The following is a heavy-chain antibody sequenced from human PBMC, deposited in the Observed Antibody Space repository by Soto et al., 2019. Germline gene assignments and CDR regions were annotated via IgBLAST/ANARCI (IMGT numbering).Heavy chain of an antibody. CDR3: PRGGNFWRGYYPKKFDY. D-gene: IGHD3-3*01. CDR1: GDSVSDNSAA. Sequence: SHTLSLTCAISGDSVSDNSAAWNWIRQSPSRGLEWLGRTYYRSKWYNDYAVSVKSRITVTPDTSKNQFSLHLNSVTPEDTAVYYCPRGGNFWRGYYPKKFDYWGQGTLVIVSS. V-gene: IGHV6-1*01. CDR2: TYYRSKWYN. J-gene: IGHJ4*02.